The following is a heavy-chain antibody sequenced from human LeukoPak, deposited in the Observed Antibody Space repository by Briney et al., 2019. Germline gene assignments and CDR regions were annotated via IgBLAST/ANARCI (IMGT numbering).Heavy chain of an antibody. J-gene: IGHJ4*02. CDR1: GYTFTGNY. CDR2: ITPSGGT. D-gene: IGHD5-24*01. Sequence: VASVKVSCKTSGYTFTGNYLHWVRQAPGQGLEWMGWITPSGGTNYPQKFQGRVAITRDTSITTAYMDLSRLTSDDTAVYYCARDRYGDGFAHFDYWGQGALVTVSS. CDR3: ARDRYGDGFAHFDY. V-gene: IGHV1-2*02.